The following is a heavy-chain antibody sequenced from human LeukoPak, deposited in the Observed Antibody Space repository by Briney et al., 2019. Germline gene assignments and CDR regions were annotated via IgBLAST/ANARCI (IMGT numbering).Heavy chain of an antibody. CDR2: ISYDGSNK. D-gene: IGHD3/OR15-3a*01. CDR1: GFTFSSYA. J-gene: IGHJ6*03. CDR3: ARGGRALRTGSYYYYYYYMDV. V-gene: IGHV3-30*01. Sequence: GGSLRLSCAASGFTFSSYAMHWVRQAPGKGLEWVAVISYDGSNKYYADSVKGRFTISRDNSKNTLYLQMNSLRAEDTAVYYCARGGRALRTGSYYYYYYYMDVWGKGTTVTVSS.